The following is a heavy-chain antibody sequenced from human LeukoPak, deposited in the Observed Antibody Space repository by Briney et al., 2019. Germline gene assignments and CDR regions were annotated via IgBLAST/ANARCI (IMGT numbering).Heavy chain of an antibody. J-gene: IGHJ6*02. CDR2: IYYSGST. D-gene: IGHD4-11*01. Sequence: PSETLSLTCTVSGGSISSYYWSWIRQPPGKGLEWIGYIYYSGSTNYNPSLKSRVTISVDTSKNQFSLKLSSVTAADTAVYYCARRMAVTTHYYYYGMDVWGQGTTVTVSS. CDR3: ARRMAVTTHYYYYGMDV. CDR1: GGSISSYY. V-gene: IGHV4-59*12.